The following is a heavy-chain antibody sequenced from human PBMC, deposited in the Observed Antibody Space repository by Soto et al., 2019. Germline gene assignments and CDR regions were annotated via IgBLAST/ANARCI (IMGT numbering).Heavy chain of an antibody. Sequence: QVQLVESGGGVVQPGRSLRLSCAASGFTFSSYAMHWVRQAPGKGLEWVAVISYDGSNKYYADSVKGRFTISRDNSKNPLYLQRNSRRAEDTAVYYCARDPGGLGSQRGYYFDYWGQGTLVTVSS. D-gene: IGHD3-16*01. CDR2: ISYDGSNK. J-gene: IGHJ4*02. CDR1: GFTFSSYA. CDR3: ARDPGGLGSQRGYYFDY. V-gene: IGHV3-30-3*01.